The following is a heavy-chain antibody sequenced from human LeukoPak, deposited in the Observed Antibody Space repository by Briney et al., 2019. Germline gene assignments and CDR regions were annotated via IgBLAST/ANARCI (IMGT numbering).Heavy chain of an antibody. J-gene: IGHJ4*02. Sequence: SETLSLTCAVYGESLNSYYWSGIRQPPGKGLEWIGEIYESGSTGYNPSLKSRVTISMVPSKQQFSLSLTSVTAADTAVYYCARGALATRLGSWGLGTPVIVSS. CDR3: ARGALATRLGS. V-gene: IGHV4-34*01. CDR1: GESLNSYY. D-gene: IGHD2-15*01. CDR2: IYESGST.